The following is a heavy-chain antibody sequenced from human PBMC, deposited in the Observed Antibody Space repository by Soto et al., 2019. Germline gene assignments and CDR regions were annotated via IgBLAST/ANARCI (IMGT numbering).Heavy chain of an antibody. J-gene: IGHJ5*02. CDR3: ARDRDIVVVPAAMDWFDP. D-gene: IGHD2-2*01. V-gene: IGHV1-3*01. CDR2: INAYNGNT. CDR1: GYTFTSYG. Sequence: GASVKVSCKASGYTFTSYGIRWVRQAPGQRLEWMGWINAYNGNTKYSQKFQGRVTITRDTSASTAYMELSSLRSEDTAVYYCARDRDIVVVPAAMDWFDPWGQGTLVTVSS.